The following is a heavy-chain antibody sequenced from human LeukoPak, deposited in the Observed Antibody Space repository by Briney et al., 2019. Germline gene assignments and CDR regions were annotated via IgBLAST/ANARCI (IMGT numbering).Heavy chain of an antibody. D-gene: IGHD6-13*01. CDR3: ARAGHYSSSWYYWFDP. CDR2: IIPILGIA. V-gene: IGHV1-69*04. Sequence: GASVKVSCKASGGTFISYAISWVRQAPGQGREWMGRIIPILGIANYAQKFQGRVTITSDKSTSAAYMELSSLRSEDTAVYYCARAGHYSSSWYYWFDPWGQGTLVTVSS. CDR1: GGTFISYA. J-gene: IGHJ5*02.